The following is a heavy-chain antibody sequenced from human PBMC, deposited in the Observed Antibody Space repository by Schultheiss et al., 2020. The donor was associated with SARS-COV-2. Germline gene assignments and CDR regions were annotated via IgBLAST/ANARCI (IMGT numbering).Heavy chain of an antibody. Sequence: GGSLRLSCAASGFTFSSYEMNWVRQAPGKGLEWVSYISSSGSTIYYADSVKGRFTISRDNAKNSLYLQMNSLRAEDTAVYYCARVGRILYAFDIWGQGTMVTVSS. D-gene: IGHD1-14*01. CDR3: ARVGRILYAFDI. CDR2: ISSSGSTI. J-gene: IGHJ3*02. V-gene: IGHV3-48*03. CDR1: GFTFSSYE.